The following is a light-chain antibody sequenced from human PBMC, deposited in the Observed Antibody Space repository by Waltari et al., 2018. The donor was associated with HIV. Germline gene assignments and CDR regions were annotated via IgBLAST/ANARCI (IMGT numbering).Light chain of an antibody. CDR3: LQYGSSWYT. CDR2: DAS. CDR1: QSVTRNF. V-gene: IGKV3-20*01. Sequence: DTVLTQSPGTLSSSPRDRATLSCRASQSVTRNFLAWYQQKRGQAPRLLIYDASTRATGIPDRFSGGGSGTDFTLTISRLEPEDFAVYYCLQYGSSWYTFGQGTNLDI. J-gene: IGKJ2*01.